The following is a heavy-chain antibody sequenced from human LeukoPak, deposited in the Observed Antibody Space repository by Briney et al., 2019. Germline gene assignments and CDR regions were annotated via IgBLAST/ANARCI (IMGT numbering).Heavy chain of an antibody. Sequence: GGSLRLSCAASGFTFSSYSMNWVRQAPGKGLEWVSSISSSGSSYKYYSDSVMGRFTISRDNAKSSLYLQMNSLRAEDTAVYYCAPAAIGGSYYGMDVWGQGTTVTVSS. D-gene: IGHD2-2*02. V-gene: IGHV3-21*01. CDR1: GFTFSSYS. J-gene: IGHJ6*02. CDR2: ISSSGSSYK. CDR3: APAAIGGSYYGMDV.